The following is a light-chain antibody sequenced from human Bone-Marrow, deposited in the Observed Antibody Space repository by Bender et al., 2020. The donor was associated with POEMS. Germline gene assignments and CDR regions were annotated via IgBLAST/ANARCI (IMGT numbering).Light chain of an antibody. CDR1: SSNIGSNV. V-gene: IGLV1-44*01. Sequence: QSVLTQPPSASGTPGQRVTISCSGTSSNIGSNVVNWYQQFPGTAPKLLIYKDNQRPSGVPDRFFGSKSGTSASLAISGLQSEDEADYYCCSWTGGYTFEVFGGGTKLAVL. CDR3: CSWTGGYTFEV. J-gene: IGLJ2*01. CDR2: KDN.